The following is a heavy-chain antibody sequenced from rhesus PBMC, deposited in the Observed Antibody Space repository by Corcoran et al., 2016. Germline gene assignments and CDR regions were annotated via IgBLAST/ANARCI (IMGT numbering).Heavy chain of an antibody. CDR2: ILGGSGST. V-gene: IGHV4-147*01. CDR1: GGSISSNY. J-gene: IGHJ1*01. Sequence: QVQLQESGPGLVKPSETLSLTCAVSGGSISSNYWSWIRQSPGKGLEWIGYILGGSGSTSYNPSLKSRFSFSTDTSNNQFSLRLNSVTAADTAVYYCARHLGSKYSEFWGQGALAIVSS. CDR3: ARHLGSKYSEF. D-gene: IGHD2-15*01.